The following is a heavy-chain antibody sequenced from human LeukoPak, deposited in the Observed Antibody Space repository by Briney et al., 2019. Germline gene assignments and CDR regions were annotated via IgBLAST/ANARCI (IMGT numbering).Heavy chain of an antibody. Sequence: PGGSLRFSCAAYGFTFSSYGMHWVRQAPGKGLKWGEDISYDGSNKYYADSVKGRFTISRDDSKNTLYLQMNSLRAEDTAVYYCAKVPQDYYDKWYYFDYWAREPWSPSPQ. CDR2: ISYDGSNK. CDR1: GFTFSSYG. D-gene: IGHD3-22*01. V-gene: IGHV3-30*18. CDR3: AKVPQDYYDKWYYFDY. J-gene: IGHJ4*02.